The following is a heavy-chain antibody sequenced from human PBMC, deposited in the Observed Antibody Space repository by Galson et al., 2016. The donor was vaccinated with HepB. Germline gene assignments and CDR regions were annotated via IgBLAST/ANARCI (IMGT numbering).Heavy chain of an antibody. CDR3: AREGSRLFDS. CDR2: IYSGDKT. V-gene: IGHV3-53*01. CDR1: GINISSND. J-gene: IGHJ4*02. Sequence: SLRLSCAASGINISSNDMTWVRQAPGKGLEWVSVIYSGDKTYYADSVKGRFTISRDNSKNILNLQMNSLRAEDTAVYYCAREGSRLFDSWGQGTLVTVSA. D-gene: IGHD3-10*01.